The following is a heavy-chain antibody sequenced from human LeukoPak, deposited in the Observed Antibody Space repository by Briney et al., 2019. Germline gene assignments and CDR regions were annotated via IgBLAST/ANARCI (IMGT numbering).Heavy chain of an antibody. Sequence: GGSLRLSCAASGFTFSSYEMNWVRQAPGKGLEWVSYISSSGSTIYYADSVKGRFTISRDNAKNSLYLQMNSLRAEDTADYYCATYCSSTSCYGHYWGQGTLVTVSS. V-gene: IGHV3-48*03. CDR3: ATYCSSTSCYGHY. CDR2: ISSSGSTI. CDR1: GFTFSSYE. J-gene: IGHJ4*02. D-gene: IGHD2-2*01.